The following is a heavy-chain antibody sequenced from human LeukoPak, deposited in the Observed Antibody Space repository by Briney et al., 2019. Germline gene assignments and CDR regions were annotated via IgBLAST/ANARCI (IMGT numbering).Heavy chain of an antibody. Sequence: GGSLRLSCAASGFTFSSFAMTWVRQAPGKGLEWVSSITGSHGTTYNTDSVKGRFTISRDNSQNTLYLQMNSLRAEDTAVYYCTKDPNGDYVGAFDPWGQGTLVTVSS. V-gene: IGHV3-23*01. CDR1: GFTFSSFA. CDR3: TKDPNGDYVGAFDP. CDR2: ITGSHGTT. D-gene: IGHD4-17*01. J-gene: IGHJ5*02.